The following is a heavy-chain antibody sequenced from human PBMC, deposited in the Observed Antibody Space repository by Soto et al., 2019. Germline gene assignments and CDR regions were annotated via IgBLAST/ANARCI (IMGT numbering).Heavy chain of an antibody. CDR3: ARAATGWGNAFDI. J-gene: IGHJ3*02. CDR2: IHYSGST. CDR1: GGSISSGDYY. D-gene: IGHD2-15*01. Sequence: SETLSLTCIVSGGSISSGDYYWSWIRQPPGKGLEWIGYIHYSGSTYYNPSLKSRVTISVDTSKNQFSLKLSSVTAADTAVYYCARAATGWGNAFDIWGQGTMVTVSS. V-gene: IGHV4-30-4*01.